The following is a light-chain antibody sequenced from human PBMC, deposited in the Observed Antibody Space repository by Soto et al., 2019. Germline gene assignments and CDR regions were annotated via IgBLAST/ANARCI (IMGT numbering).Light chain of an antibody. CDR1: SSDVGGYDY. V-gene: IGLV2-14*01. Sequence: QSALTQPATVSGSPGQPITSSCTGTSSDVGGYDYVSWYQQHPGKVPKLIIYEVSIRASGVSNRFSASKSANTASLTISGLQPEDEADYYCSSFTSSGTLFGGGTKLTVL. J-gene: IGLJ3*02. CDR3: SSFTSSGTL. CDR2: EVS.